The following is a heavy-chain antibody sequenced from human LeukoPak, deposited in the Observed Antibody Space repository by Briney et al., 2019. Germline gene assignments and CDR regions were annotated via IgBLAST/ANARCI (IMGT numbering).Heavy chain of an antibody. CDR3: ASPGCSSTSCYGLHAFDI. J-gene: IGHJ3*02. V-gene: IGHV1-2*02. D-gene: IGHD2-2*01. Sequence: GASVKVSCKASGYTFTVYFMYWVRQAPGQGLEWMGWINPASGGTNYVQKFQGRVTMTRDTSISTAYMELSRLRSDDTAVYCCASPGCSSTSCYGLHAFDIWGQGTMVTVSS. CDR1: GYTFTVYF. CDR2: INPASGGT.